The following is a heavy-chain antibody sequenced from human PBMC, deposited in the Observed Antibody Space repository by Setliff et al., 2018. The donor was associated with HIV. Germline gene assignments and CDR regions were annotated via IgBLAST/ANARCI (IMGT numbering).Heavy chain of an antibody. Sequence: SETLSLTCTVSGGSISSYYWSWIRQPAGKGLEWIGRIYTSGSTNYNPSLKSRVTISVDTSKNQFSLRLSSVTAADTADPLQPLPWSLADPVHVVVTEAE. CDR2: IYTSGST. D-gene: IGHD2-2*01. CDR1: GGSISSYY. J-gene: IGHJ1*01. V-gene: IGHV4-4*07. CDR3: PLPWSLADPVHVVVTEAE.